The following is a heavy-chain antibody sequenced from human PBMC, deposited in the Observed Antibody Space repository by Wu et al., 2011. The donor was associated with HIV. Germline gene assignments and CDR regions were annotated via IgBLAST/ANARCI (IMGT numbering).Heavy chain of an antibody. D-gene: IGHD1-26*01. V-gene: IGHV1-69*14. CDR1: GGTFRYA. J-gene: IGHJ5*02. CDR3: ARAVLXGATNPFKHFDP. CDR2: IIPIFGTA. Sequence: QVQLVQSGAEVKKPGSSVKVSCKASGGTFRYAINWVRQAPGQGLEWMGGIIPIFGTAKYAQKFQGRVTITADKSTSTAYMELSSLTSEDTAVYYCARAVLXGATNPFKHFDPWGQEPVVTVSS.